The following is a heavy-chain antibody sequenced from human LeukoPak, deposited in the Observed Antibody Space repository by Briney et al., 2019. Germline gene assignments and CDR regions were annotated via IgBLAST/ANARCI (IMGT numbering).Heavy chain of an antibody. CDR2: IIPIFGTA. J-gene: IGHJ4*02. Sequence: ASVKVSCKASGGTFSSYAISWVRQAPGQGLEWMGGIIPIFGTANYTQKFQGRVTITADESTSTTYMELSSLRSEDTAVYYCARDRGSGWYYFDYWGQGTLVTVSS. D-gene: IGHD6-19*01. CDR1: GGTFSSYA. V-gene: IGHV1-69*13. CDR3: ARDRGSGWYYFDY.